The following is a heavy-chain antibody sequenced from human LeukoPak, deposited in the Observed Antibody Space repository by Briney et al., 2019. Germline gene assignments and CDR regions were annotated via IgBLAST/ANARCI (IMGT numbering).Heavy chain of an antibody. CDR3: ATGPPFSATPFDY. CDR1: GYTLTELS. V-gene: IGHV1-24*01. CDR2: FDPEDGET. J-gene: IGHJ4*02. D-gene: IGHD3-3*01. Sequence: ASVKVSCKVSGYTLTELSMHWVRQALGKGLEWMGGFDPEDGETIYAQKFQGRVTMTEDTSTDTAYMELSSLRSEDTAVYYCATGPPFSATPFDYWGQGTLVTVSS.